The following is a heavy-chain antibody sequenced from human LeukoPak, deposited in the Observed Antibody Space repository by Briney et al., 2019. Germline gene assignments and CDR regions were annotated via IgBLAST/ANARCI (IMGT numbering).Heavy chain of an antibody. D-gene: IGHD6-13*01. Sequence: PGGSLRLSCAASGFTVSSNYMSWVRQGPGKGLEWVSLIYSDGSTFYADSVKGRFTISRDNSKNTLYLQMNSLRAEDTAVYYCATSGGSNWFFHYWGQGTLVTVSS. CDR1: GFTVSSNY. J-gene: IGHJ4*02. CDR2: IYSDGST. V-gene: IGHV3-53*01. CDR3: ATSGGSNWFFHY.